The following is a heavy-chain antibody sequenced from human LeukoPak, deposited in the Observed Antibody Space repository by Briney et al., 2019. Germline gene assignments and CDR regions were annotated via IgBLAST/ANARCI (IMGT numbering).Heavy chain of an antibody. D-gene: IGHD1-14*01. CDR1: GFSFKDYN. J-gene: IGHJ4*02. CDR2: IRYDGNNK. CDR3: VKDNPLDY. V-gene: IGHV3-30*02. Sequence: PGGSLRLSCAASGFSFKDYNMHWVRQAPGKGLEWVAFIRYDGNNKLYADSMKGRFTISRDNSKNTLYLHINSLRAEDTAVYYCVKDNPLDYWGQGTLVTVSS.